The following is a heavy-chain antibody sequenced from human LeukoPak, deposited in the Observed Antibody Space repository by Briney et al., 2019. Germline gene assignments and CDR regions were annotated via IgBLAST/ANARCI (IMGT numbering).Heavy chain of an antibody. D-gene: IGHD3-3*01. CDR2: INHSGST. J-gene: IGHJ4*02. V-gene: IGHV4-34*01. Sequence: SETLSLTCAVYGGSFSGYYWSWIRQPPGKGLEWIGEINHSGSTNYNPSLKSRVTISVDTSKNQFSLKLSSVTAEDTAVYYCARVCGTYYDFWSGYCDYWGQGTLVTVSS. CDR3: ARVCGTYYDFWSGYCDY. CDR1: GGSFSGYY.